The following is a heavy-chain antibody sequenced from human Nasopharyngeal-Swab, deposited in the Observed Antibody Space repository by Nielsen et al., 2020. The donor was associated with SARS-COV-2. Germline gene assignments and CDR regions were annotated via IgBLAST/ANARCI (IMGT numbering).Heavy chain of an antibody. CDR2: ISSSGSTI. CDR3: ASGKGYYYSSGTFDY. Sequence: GESLKISCAASGFTFSSYEMNWVRQAPGKGLEWVSYISSSGSTIYYADSVKGRFTISRDNAKNSLYLQMNSLRAEDTAVYYCASGKGYYYSSGTFDYWGQGTLVTVSS. J-gene: IGHJ4*02. D-gene: IGHD3-10*01. CDR1: GFTFSSYE. V-gene: IGHV3-48*03.